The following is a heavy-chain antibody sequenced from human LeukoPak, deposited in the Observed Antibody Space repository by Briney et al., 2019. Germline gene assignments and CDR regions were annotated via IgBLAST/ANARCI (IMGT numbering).Heavy chain of an antibody. CDR1: GFTFSSYG. J-gene: IGHJ4*02. Sequence: GGALRLSCAASGFTFSSYGMSWVRQAPGEGLEWVSAISGSGGSTYYADSVKGRFTISRDNSKNTLYLQMNSLRAEDTAVYYCAKDQLYDSSGYYSSSLDYWGQGTLVTVSS. CDR3: AKDQLYDSSGYYSSSLDY. CDR2: ISGSGGST. V-gene: IGHV3-23*01. D-gene: IGHD3-22*01.